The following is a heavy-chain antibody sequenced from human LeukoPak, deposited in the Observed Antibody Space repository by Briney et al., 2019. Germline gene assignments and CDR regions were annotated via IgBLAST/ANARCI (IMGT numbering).Heavy chain of an antibody. V-gene: IGHV4-4*07. Sequence: SETLSLTCTVSGASITSNFWAWIRQPAGRGLEWIGRFYTSGATMYNPSLEGRVTMSVDTSKNQVSLKVNSVTAADTAVYFCARERVVDERRAFDIWGRGTMVSVSS. CDR2: FYTSGAT. J-gene: IGHJ3*02. CDR3: ARERVVDERRAFDI. CDR1: GASITSNF. D-gene: IGHD2-2*01.